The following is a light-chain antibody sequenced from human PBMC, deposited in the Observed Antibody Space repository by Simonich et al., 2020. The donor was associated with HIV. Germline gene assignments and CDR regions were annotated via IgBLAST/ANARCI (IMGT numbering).Light chain of an antibody. CDR1: QSVSSN. CDR3: QQRSNWPIT. J-gene: IGKJ5*01. V-gene: IGKV3-15*01. CDR2: GAS. Sequence: EIVMTQSPATLSVSPGERVTLSCRASQSVSSNLAWYQQKPGQAPRLLIYGASTRATGIPARFSGSGSGTDFTLTINSMQSEDFAVYYCQQRSNWPITFGQGTRLEIK.